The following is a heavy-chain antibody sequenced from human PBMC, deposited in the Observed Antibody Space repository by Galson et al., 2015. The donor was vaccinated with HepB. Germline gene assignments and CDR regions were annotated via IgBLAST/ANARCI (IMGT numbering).Heavy chain of an antibody. CDR1: GGTFSSYT. Sequence: SVKVSCKASGGTFSSYTISWVRQAPGQGLEWMGRIIPILGIANYAQKFQGRVTITADKSTSTAYMELSSLRSEDTAVYYCAAGSPTMVRGVILSDAFDIWGQGTMVTVSS. V-gene: IGHV1-69*02. D-gene: IGHD3-10*01. CDR3: AAGSPTMVRGVILSDAFDI. CDR2: IIPILGIA. J-gene: IGHJ3*02.